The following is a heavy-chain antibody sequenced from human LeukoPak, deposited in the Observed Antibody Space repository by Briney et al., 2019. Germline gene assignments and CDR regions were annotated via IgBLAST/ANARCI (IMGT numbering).Heavy chain of an antibody. J-gene: IGHJ4*02. CDR1: GGTFSSYA. D-gene: IGHD2-15*01. Sequence: GASVKVSCKASGGTFSSYASSWVRQAPGQGLEWMGGIIPIFGTANYAQKFQGRVTMTRDTSTSTVYMELSSLRSEDTAVYYCARDGVGQGTTLDYWGQGTLVTVSS. CDR2: IIPIFGTA. V-gene: IGHV1-69*05. CDR3: ARDGVGQGTTLDY.